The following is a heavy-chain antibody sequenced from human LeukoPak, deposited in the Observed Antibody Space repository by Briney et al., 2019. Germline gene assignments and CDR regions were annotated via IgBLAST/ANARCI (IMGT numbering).Heavy chain of an antibody. J-gene: IGHJ4*02. CDR2: INKDESEK. V-gene: IGHV3-7*01. CDR1: TFTFTSYW. Sequence: PGGSLRLSCAASTFTFTSYWMSWVRPAPGKGLEWVAKINKDESEKYYVDSVRGRFTISRDNAKNSLYLQMNSLRAEDTAVYYCARDRTGNNDFWSGYTTFFDYWGQGTLVTVSS. CDR3: ARDRTGNNDFWSGYTTFFDY. D-gene: IGHD3-3*01.